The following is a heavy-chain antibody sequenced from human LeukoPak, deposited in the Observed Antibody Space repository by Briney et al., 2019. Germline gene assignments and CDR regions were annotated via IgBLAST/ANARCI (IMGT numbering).Heavy chain of an antibody. CDR1: DGSFNDYY. J-gene: IGHJ3*02. CDR3: AGSRPSDAFDI. V-gene: IGHV4-34*01. D-gene: IGHD6-6*01. CDR2: IKHSGST. Sequence: SETLSLTCAVYDGSFNDYYWSWIRQPPGKGLEWIGEIKHSGSTKYNPSLKSRVTISVDKSKKQFSLKLKSVTAADTAVYYCAGSRPSDAFDIWGQGTMVTVSS.